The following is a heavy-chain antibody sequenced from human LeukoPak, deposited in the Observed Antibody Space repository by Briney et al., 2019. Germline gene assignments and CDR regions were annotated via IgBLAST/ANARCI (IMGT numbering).Heavy chain of an antibody. J-gene: IGHJ4*02. D-gene: IGHD3-22*01. V-gene: IGHV3-30*04. CDR3: ARVVAGMLIYYFDY. CDR1: GFTFSSYA. Sequence: GGSLRLSCAASGFTFSSYAMHWVRQAPGKGLEWVAVISYDGSNKYYADSVKGRFTISRDNSKNTLYLQMNSLRAEDTAAYYCARVVAGMLIYYFDYWGQGTLVTVSS. CDR2: ISYDGSNK.